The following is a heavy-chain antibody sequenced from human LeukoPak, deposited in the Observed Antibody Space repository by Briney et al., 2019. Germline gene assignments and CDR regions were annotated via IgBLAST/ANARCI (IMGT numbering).Heavy chain of an antibody. V-gene: IGHV4-30-4*08. CDR2: NYYSGST. CDR3: AREGKLRFLGDRRIDP. CDR1: GGSISSGDYY. D-gene: IGHD3-3*01. J-gene: IGHJ5*02. Sequence: PSQTLSLTCTVSGGSISSGDYYWSWIRQPPGKGLEWIGYNYYSGSTYYNPSLKSRVTISVDTSKNQFSLKLSSVTAADTAVYYCAREGKLRFLGDRRIDPWGQGTLVTVSS.